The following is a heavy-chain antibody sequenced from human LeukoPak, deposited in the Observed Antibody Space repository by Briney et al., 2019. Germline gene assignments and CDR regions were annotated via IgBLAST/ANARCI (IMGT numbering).Heavy chain of an antibody. D-gene: IGHD1-1*01. J-gene: IGHJ4*02. V-gene: IGHV1-46*01. Sequence: GASVKVSCKTSGYSFTSYHMHWLRQAPGQGLEWVGILKSNGDTTVYAQKFQGRVTVTRDTSTSTVYMELSSLSSEDTAVYYCAREDPHTYNFDFWGPGTLVTVSS. CDR3: AREDPHTYNFDF. CDR2: LKSNGDTT. CDR1: GYSFTSYH.